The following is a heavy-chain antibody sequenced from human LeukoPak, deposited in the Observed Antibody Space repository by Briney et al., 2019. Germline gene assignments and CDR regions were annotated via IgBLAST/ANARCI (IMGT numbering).Heavy chain of an antibody. CDR2: ISGSGGST. J-gene: IGHJ4*02. CDR3: ARDPTYYYDSSGYFWSYYFDY. D-gene: IGHD3-22*01. Sequence: GGSLRLSCAASGFTFSSYAMSWVRQAPGKGLEWVSAISGSGGSTYYADSVKGRFTISRDNSKNTLYLQMNSLRAEDTAVYYCARDPTYYYDSSGYFWSYYFDYWGQGTLVTVSS. V-gene: IGHV3-23*01. CDR1: GFTFSSYA.